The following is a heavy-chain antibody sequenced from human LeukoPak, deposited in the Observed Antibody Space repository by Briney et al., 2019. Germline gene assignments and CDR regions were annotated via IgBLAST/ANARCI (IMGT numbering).Heavy chain of an antibody. Sequence: SETLSLSCTVSGGSINNDYWSWMRQPPGKGLEWIGNIYYSGSTNNNPSLKSRVTISVDTSKNQFSLKLNSVTAADTAVYYCARRKNSGWATDTFDIWGQGTMVTVSS. CDR3: ARRKNSGWATDTFDI. V-gene: IGHV4-59*08. D-gene: IGHD6-19*01. CDR2: IYYSGST. CDR1: GGSINNDY. J-gene: IGHJ3*02.